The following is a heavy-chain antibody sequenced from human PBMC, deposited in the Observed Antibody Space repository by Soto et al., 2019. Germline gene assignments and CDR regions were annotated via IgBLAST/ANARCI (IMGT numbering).Heavy chain of an antibody. CDR2: IYSGGST. D-gene: IGHD4-17*01. CDR1: GFTVSSNY. V-gene: IGHV3-66*01. CDR3: ARENGGLSYSGMDV. Sequence: GSLRLSCAASGFTVSSNYMSWVRQAPGKGLEWVSVIYSGGSTYYADSVKGRFTISRDNSKNTLYLQMNSLRAEDTAVYYCARENGGLSYSGMDVWGQGTTVTVSS. J-gene: IGHJ6*02.